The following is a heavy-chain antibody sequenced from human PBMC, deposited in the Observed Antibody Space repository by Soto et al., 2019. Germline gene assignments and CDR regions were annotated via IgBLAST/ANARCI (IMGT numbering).Heavy chain of an antibody. CDR1: GFTFSDYY. V-gene: IGHV3-11*06. Sequence: TGGSLRLSCAGSGFTFSDYYMTWIRQAPGKGLEWISYISGNDYYTNYADSVKGRFSISRDNAKESLFLQMNSLRAEDTAVYYCATHYGGNRDAFDIWGQGTMVTV. CDR3: ATHYGGNRDAFDI. D-gene: IGHD4-17*01. J-gene: IGHJ3*02. CDR2: ISGNDYYT.